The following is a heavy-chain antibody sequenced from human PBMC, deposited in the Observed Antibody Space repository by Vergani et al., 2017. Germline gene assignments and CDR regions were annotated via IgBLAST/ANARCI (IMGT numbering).Heavy chain of an antibody. J-gene: IGHJ4*02. Sequence: QVQLQESGPGQVKPSETPSLTCAVSGYSISSGFYWGWIRQPPGKGLEWIGSIYHSGSTYYNPSLKSRVTISVYTSKNQLSLELSSVTAADTAVYYCAIRRPGYYDSSGYLDYWDQGTLVTVSS. D-gene: IGHD3-22*01. CDR3: AIRRPGYYDSSGYLDY. CDR2: IYHSGST. V-gene: IGHV4-38-2*01. CDR1: GYSISSGFY.